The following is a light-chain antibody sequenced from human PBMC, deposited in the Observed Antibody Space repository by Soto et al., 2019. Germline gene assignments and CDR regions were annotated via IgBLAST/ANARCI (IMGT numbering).Light chain of an antibody. V-gene: IGLV2-14*01. CDR3: SSYTSSRTLV. CDR2: DVS. CDR1: SSDVGGSNY. Sequence: QSALTQPASVSGSPGQSITISCIGTSSDVGGSNYVSWYQQHPGKAPKLMIYDVSNRPSGVSNRFSGSKSGNTASLAISGLQAEDEADYYCSSYTSSRTLVFGGGTKVTVL. J-gene: IGLJ2*01.